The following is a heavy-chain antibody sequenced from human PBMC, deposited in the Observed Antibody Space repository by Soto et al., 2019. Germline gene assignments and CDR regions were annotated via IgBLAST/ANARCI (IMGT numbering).Heavy chain of an antibody. Sequence: PSITCAVAGGSISFYCLSWNRQSTRQGLEWIGYVYDNGRPYYSPSLKSRVTISADTSKNQISLKLTSATAADTAVYYCARGVGSSPPRYWGRGTLVTVSS. V-gene: IGHV4-59*01. J-gene: IGHJ4*02. D-gene: IGHD3-9*01. CDR1: GGSISFYC. CDR2: VYDNGRP. CDR3: ARGVGSSPPRY.